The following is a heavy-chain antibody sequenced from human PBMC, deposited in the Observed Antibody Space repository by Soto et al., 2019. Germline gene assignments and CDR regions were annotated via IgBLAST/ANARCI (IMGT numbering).Heavy chain of an antibody. J-gene: IGHJ3*02. CDR2: VYPGVSET. V-gene: IGHV5-51*01. Sequence: GESLKVSCKGSGYDSSRHWIAWLRQKPGKGLEWMGIVYPGVSETRYSQSFHGQVTMSADKSTVTAYLQWSSLEAAVTVMYYCAKSDGLEIWGQGTMVTVSS. CDR3: AKSDGLEI. CDR1: GYDSSRHW.